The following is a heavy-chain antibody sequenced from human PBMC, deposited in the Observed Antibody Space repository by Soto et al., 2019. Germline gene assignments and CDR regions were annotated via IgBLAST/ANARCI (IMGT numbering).Heavy chain of an antibody. J-gene: IGHJ3*01. CDR3: ARAFFYQGSNSRGYSFAAFDF. CDR2: ISAHTGSS. V-gene: IGHV1-18*01. Sequence: QVQLVQSGAEVKKPGASVKVSCKASGYTFTSSGMSWVRQAPGQGLEWLGWISAHTGSSEYAQRVQCRFTVTAIGSTSTANVELRSLMSHHTAVYYCARAFFYQGSNSRGYSFAAFDFWGPGALVTVSS. CDR1: GYTFTSSG. D-gene: IGHD3-22*01.